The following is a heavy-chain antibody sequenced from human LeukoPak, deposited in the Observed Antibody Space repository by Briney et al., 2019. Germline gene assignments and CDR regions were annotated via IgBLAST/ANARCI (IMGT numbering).Heavy chain of an antibody. D-gene: IGHD3-10*01. CDR1: GFTFSSYA. J-gene: IGHJ4*02. V-gene: IGHV3-23*01. CDR2: ISGSGGST. Sequence: GGSLRLSCAASGFTFSSYAMSWVRQAPGKGLEWVSAISGSGGSTYYADSVKGRVTISRDNSKNTLYLQMNSLRAEDTAVYYCAKVGGPHYYGSGSYYNYWGQGTLVTVSS. CDR3: AKVGGPHYYGSGSYYNY.